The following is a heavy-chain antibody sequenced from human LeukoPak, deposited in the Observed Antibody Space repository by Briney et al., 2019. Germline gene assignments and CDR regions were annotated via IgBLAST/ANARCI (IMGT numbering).Heavy chain of an antibody. CDR3: ARTPYGYCSSPSCYSRFDL. J-gene: IGHJ5*02. V-gene: IGHV1-2*02. D-gene: IGHD2-2*03. CDR1: GYTFTGYY. CDR2: INPDSGCT. Sequence: GASVKVFCKASGYTFTGYYIHWGRQAPGQGLEWMGWINPDSGCTNYPQQFRGRVTMTRDTSISTVHMDLSRLRSDDTAVYYCARTPYGYCSSPSCYSRFDLRGQGTLVTVSS.